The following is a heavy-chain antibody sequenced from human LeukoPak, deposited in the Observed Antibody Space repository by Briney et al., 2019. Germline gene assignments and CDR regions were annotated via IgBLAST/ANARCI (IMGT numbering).Heavy chain of an antibody. CDR3: ARGPYYYDSSGYYKEYYYYYYMDV. Sequence: ASVKVSCKASGYTFTGYYMHWVRQAPGQGLEWMGWINPNSGGTNYAQKFQGRVTMTRDTSISTAYMELSRLRSDDTAVYYCARGPYYYDSSGYYKEYYYYYYMDVWGKGTTVTISS. V-gene: IGHV1-2*02. CDR1: GYTFTGYY. CDR2: INPNSGGT. D-gene: IGHD3-22*01. J-gene: IGHJ6*03.